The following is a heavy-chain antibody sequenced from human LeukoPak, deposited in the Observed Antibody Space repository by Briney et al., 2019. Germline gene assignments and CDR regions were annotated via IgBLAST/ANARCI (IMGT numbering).Heavy chain of an antibody. CDR2: IHSGGTT. CDR1: GGSISTYF. Sequence: PSETLSLTCTVSGGSISTYFWSWIRLPAGKGLEWIGHIHSGGTTNYNPSLKSRVTMSVDKSENHISLKLTSVTAADTAVYYCAREGGPYRPLDYSGQGTLVTVAS. J-gene: IGHJ4*02. CDR3: AREGGPYRPLDY. V-gene: IGHV4-4*07.